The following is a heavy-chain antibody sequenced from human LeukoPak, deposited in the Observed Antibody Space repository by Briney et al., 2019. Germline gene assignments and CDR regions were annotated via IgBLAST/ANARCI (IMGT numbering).Heavy chain of an antibody. Sequence: PSETLSLTCTVSGGSSSSSRYYWGWIRQPPGKWLEWIGSIYYSGSTYYNPSLKSRVTISVDTSKNQFSLKLSSVTAADTAVYYCARHPYQLLWLSWFDPWGQGTLVTVSS. CDR2: IYYSGST. CDR3: ARHPYQLLWLSWFDP. J-gene: IGHJ5*02. D-gene: IGHD2-2*01. CDR1: GGSSSSSRYY. V-gene: IGHV4-39*01.